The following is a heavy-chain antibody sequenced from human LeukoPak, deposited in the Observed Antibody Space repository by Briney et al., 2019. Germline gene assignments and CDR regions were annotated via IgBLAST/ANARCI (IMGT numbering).Heavy chain of an antibody. CDR3: AKDHSQWLPPCYFDY. D-gene: IGHD6-19*01. Sequence: GGSLRLSCAASGFTFSSYSMNWVRQAPGKGLEWVSSISSSSSYIYYADSVKGRFTISRDNAKNSLYLQMNSLRAEDTAVYYCAKDHSQWLPPCYFDYWGQGTLVTVSS. CDR2: ISSSSSYI. CDR1: GFTFSSYS. J-gene: IGHJ4*02. V-gene: IGHV3-21*01.